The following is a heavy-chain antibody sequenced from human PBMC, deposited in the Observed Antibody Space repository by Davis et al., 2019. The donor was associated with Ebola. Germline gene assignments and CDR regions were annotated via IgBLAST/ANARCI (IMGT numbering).Heavy chain of an antibody. CDR2: ISGSGGST. CDR1: GFTFSSYA. D-gene: IGHD4-17*01. J-gene: IGHJ4*02. V-gene: IGHV3-23*01. CDR3: ARHDYGDSHFDY. Sequence: GGSLRLSCAASGFTFSSYAMSWVRQAPGKGLEWVSAISGSGGSTYYADSVKGRFTISRDNSKNTLYLQMNSLRAEDTTVYYCARHDYGDSHFDYWGQGTLVTVSS.